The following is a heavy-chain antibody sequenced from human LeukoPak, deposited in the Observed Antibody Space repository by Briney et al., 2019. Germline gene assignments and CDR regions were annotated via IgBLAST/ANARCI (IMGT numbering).Heavy chain of an antibody. V-gene: IGHV4-34*01. J-gene: IGHJ2*01. CDR2: INHSGST. CDR3: ARTQSSRRGTPRRDYWYFDL. D-gene: IGHD2-2*01. CDR1: GGSFSGYY. Sequence: SETLSLTCAVYGGSFSGYYWSWIRQPPGKGLEWSGEINHSGSTNYNPSLKSRVTISVDTSKNQFSLKLSSVTAADTAVYYCARTQSSRRGTPRRDYWYFDLWGRGTLVTVSS.